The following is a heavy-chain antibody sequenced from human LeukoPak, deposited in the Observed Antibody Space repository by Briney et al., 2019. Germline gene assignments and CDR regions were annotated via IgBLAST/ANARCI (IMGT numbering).Heavy chain of an antibody. Sequence: ASVKVSCKASGGTFSSYAISWVRQAPGQGLEWMGIINPSGDTTNYAQKFQGRVTMTRDTSTSTVYMELSSLRSEDTAIYYCARAGSYYPYFDYWGQGTLVTVSS. J-gene: IGHJ4*02. V-gene: IGHV1-46*01. CDR2: INPSGDTT. CDR1: GGTFSSYA. CDR3: ARAGSYYPYFDY. D-gene: IGHD1-26*01.